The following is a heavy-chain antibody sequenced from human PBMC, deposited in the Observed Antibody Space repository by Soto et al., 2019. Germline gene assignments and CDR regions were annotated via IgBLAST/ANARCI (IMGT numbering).Heavy chain of an antibody. CDR3: GRGGGVGAAGGGYYYYGMDV. Sequence: ASVKVSCKASGYTFTGYNMHWVRQAPGQGLEWMGWINPNSGGTNYAQKFQGRVTMTRDTSISTAYMELSRLRSDDTAVYYWGRGGGVGAAGGGYYYYGMDVWGQGTTVTVSS. CDR2: INPNSGGT. J-gene: IGHJ6*02. D-gene: IGHD1-26*01. V-gene: IGHV1-2*02. CDR1: GYTFTGYN.